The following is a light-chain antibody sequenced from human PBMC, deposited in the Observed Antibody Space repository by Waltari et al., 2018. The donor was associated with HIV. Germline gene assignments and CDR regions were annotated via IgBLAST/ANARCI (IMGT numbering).Light chain of an antibody. CDR1: SSNIGARYA. CDR3: QSFDSVVTSSV. J-gene: IGLJ2*01. Sequence: QXMXTQPPSVSGAPGQRVTIPCSGSSSNIGARYALHCYQHIPGTAPKLLSYESTNRPSGVPDRFSXSTSGTSASLAITGLQAEDEADYYCQSFDSVVTSSVFGGGTKLTVL. V-gene: IGLV1-40*01. CDR2: EST.